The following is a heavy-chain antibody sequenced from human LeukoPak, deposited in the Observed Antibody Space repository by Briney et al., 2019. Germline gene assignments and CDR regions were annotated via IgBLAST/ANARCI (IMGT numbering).Heavy chain of an antibody. CDR3: AKGAYRITTRPPQGWFDP. Sequence: GGSLRLSCAASGFTFSSYEMNWVRQAPGKGLEWVSYISSSGSTIYYADSVKGRFTISRDNSKNTLYLQMNSLRAEDTAVYYCAKGAYRITTRPPQGWFDPWGQGTLVTVSS. CDR1: GFTFSSYE. D-gene: IGHD6-6*01. CDR2: ISSSGSTI. J-gene: IGHJ5*02. V-gene: IGHV3-48*03.